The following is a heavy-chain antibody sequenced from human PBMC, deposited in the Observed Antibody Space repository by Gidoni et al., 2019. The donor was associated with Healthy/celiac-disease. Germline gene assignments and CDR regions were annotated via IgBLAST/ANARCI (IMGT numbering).Heavy chain of an antibody. Sequence: EVQLVESGGGLVQPGGSLRLSCAASGFTFSSYWMSWVRQDPGKGLEWVANIKQDGSEKYYVDSVKGRFTISRDNAKNSLYLKMNSLRAEDTAVYYWAREVAVAFDYWGQGTLVTVSS. V-gene: IGHV3-7*01. CDR2: IKQDGSEK. CDR1: GFTFSSYW. J-gene: IGHJ4*02. D-gene: IGHD6-19*01. CDR3: AREVAVAFDY.